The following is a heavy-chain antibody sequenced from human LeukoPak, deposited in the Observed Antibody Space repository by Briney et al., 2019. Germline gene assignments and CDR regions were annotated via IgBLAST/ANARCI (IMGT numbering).Heavy chain of an antibody. Sequence: GGSLRLSCTASGVTLSSYGMHWVRQAPGKGLEWVAVTSYDGSNEYYADSMKGRFTVSRDNSKNTLCLQMNSLRAEDTAVYYCARDSRSGYYYGMDVWDQGTTVTVSS. D-gene: IGHD6-6*01. J-gene: IGHJ6*02. CDR3: ARDSRSGYYYGMDV. CDR1: GVTLSSYG. V-gene: IGHV3-30*03. CDR2: TSYDGSNE.